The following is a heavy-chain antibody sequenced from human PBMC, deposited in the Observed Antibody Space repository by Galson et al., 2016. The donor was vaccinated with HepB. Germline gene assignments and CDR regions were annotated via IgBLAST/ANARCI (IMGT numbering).Heavy chain of an antibody. CDR1: GFTFSTYA. J-gene: IGHJ3*01. Sequence: SLRLSCAASGFTFSTYAMSWVRQAPGKGLEWVSGIRGSGGGTYYAGSVKGRFTISRDNSKNTLYLQMNSLRAEDTAVYYCAKGYGLWDYWGQGTMVTVSS. CDR2: IRGSGGGT. CDR3: AKGYGLWDY. D-gene: IGHD5-18*01. V-gene: IGHV3-23*01.